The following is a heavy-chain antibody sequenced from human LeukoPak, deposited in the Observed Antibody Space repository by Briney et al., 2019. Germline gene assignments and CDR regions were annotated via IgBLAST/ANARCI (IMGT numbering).Heavy chain of an antibody. J-gene: IGHJ1*01. CDR3: AKDDDWGRYKH. V-gene: IGHV3-23*01. Sequence: GGSLRLSCAASGFTFSSRGMNWVRQAPGKGLEWVSGISPSGGITYYTDSVKGRFTISRDNSKNTQSLQMNSLRAEDTAVYYCAKDDDWGRYKHWGQGTLVTVSS. CDR1: GFTFSSRG. CDR2: ISPSGGIT. D-gene: IGHD3-16*01.